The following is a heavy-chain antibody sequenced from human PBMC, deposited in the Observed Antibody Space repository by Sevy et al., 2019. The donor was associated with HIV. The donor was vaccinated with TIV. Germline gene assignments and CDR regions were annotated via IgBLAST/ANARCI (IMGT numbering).Heavy chain of an antibody. D-gene: IGHD2-2*01. CDR1: GDSVSSNSAA. CDR3: ARTLGDIVVVPAAHYYYYYGMDV. CDR2: TYYRSKWYN. Sequence: SQTLSLTCAISGDSVSSNSAAWNWIRQSPTRGIEWLGRTYYRSKWYNDYAVSVKSRITINPDTSKNQFSLQLNSVTPEDTAVYYCARTLGDIVVVPAAHYYYYYGMDVWGQGTTVTVSS. V-gene: IGHV6-1*01. J-gene: IGHJ6*02.